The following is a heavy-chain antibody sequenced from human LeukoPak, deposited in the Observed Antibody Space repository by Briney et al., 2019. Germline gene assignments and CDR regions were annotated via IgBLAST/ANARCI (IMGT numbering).Heavy chain of an antibody. CDR1: GFTFSSYS. Sequence: PGGSLRLSCAASGFTFSSYSMNWVRQAPGKGLEWVAVIWYDGSNKYYADSVKGRFTISRDNSKNTLYLQMNSLRAEDTAVYYCAREYNWYFDLWGRGTLVTVSS. CDR2: IWYDGSNK. J-gene: IGHJ2*01. D-gene: IGHD5-12*01. V-gene: IGHV3-33*08. CDR3: AREYNWYFDL.